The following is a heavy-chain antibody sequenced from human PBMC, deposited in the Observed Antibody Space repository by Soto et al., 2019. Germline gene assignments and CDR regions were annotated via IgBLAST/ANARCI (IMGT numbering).Heavy chain of an antibody. CDR2: ISGSGGST. V-gene: IGHV3-23*01. CDR3: AKVYCSSTNCYGIDY. D-gene: IGHD2-2*01. J-gene: IGHJ4*02. CDR1: GFTFSNYV. Sequence: HPGGSLRLSCAASGFTFSNYVMSWVRQAPGKGLEWVSGISGSGGSTYYADSVKGRFTISRDNSKNTLYLQMNSLRAEDTAIYYCAKVYCSSTNCYGIDYWGQGTLVTVSS.